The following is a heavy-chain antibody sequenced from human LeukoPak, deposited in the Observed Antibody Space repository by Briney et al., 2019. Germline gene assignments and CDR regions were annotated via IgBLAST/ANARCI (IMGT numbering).Heavy chain of an antibody. D-gene: IGHD3-22*01. CDR1: GGSISTYH. Sequence: SETLSLTCTVSGGSISTYHWTWIRRPPGKGLEWIGNIYSTGTTNYNPFLKSRVTISVDTSNKHFSLTLTSVTAADTAVYYCARKYYYEKSDYYYGDGYWYFDLWGRGTLVTVSS. CDR3: ARKYYYEKSDYYYGDGYWYFDL. CDR2: IYSTGTT. V-gene: IGHV4-59*01. J-gene: IGHJ2*01.